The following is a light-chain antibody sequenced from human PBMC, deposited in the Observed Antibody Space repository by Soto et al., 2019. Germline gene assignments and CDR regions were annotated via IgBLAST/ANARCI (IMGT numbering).Light chain of an antibody. CDR3: QSYDSSLISLI. Sequence: QSVLTQPPSVSGAPGQRVTISCTGSNSNIGADYAISWYRQFPGTAPKLLIYVNTNRPSGVPDRFSGSKSDSSASLAITGLQVEDEADYYCQSYDSSLISLIFGPGTKLTVL. CDR1: NSNIGADYA. CDR2: VNT. J-gene: IGLJ1*01. V-gene: IGLV1-40*01.